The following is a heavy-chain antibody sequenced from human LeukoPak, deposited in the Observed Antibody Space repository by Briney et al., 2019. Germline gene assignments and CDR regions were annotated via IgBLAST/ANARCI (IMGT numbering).Heavy chain of an antibody. D-gene: IGHD5-18*01. J-gene: IGHJ4*02. CDR3: ARAGYSYGPNDY. V-gene: IGHV1-46*01. CDR2: INPSGGST. Sequence: ASVKVSCKASGYTFTSYYMHWVRQAPGQGLEWMGIINPSGGSTSYAQKFQGRVTMTRDMSTSIVYMELSSLRSEDTAVYYCARAGYSYGPNDYWGQGTLVTVSS. CDR1: GYTFTSYY.